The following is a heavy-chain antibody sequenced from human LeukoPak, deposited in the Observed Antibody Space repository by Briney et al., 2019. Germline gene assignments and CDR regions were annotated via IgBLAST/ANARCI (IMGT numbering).Heavy chain of an antibody. CDR3: ARDKEGMNDY. V-gene: IGHV3-53*01. J-gene: IGHJ4*02. CDR2: IYGGGST. Sequence: GGSLTLSCAASGFTVSGSSMSWVRQAPGKGLEWVSVIYGGGSTFYAESVKGRFTISRDNSKNTLYLQMNSLRAEDTAVYYCARDKEGMNDYWGQGTLVTVSS. CDR1: GFTVSGSS.